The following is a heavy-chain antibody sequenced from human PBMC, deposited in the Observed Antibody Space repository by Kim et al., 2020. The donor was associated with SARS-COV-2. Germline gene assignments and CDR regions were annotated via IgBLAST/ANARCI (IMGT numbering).Heavy chain of an antibody. D-gene: IGHD6-13*01. J-gene: IGHJ5*02. V-gene: IGHV5-51*01. CDR1: GYSFTNYW. CDR3: ARLQYSSWYRESSGINWFDP. Sequence: GESLKISCKGSGYSFTNYWIGWVRQMPGKGLEWMGIIYPDDSDTRYSPSFQGQVTISADKSISTAYLQWSSLKASDTAMYYCARLQYSSWYRESSGINWFDPWGQGTLVTVSS. CDR2: IYPDDSDT.